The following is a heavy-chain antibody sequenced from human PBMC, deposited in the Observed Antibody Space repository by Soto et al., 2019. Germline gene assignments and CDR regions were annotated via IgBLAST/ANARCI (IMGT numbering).Heavy chain of an antibody. CDR1: GFTFSSYW. V-gene: IGHV3-7*01. Sequence: EVQLVESGGDLVQPGGSLRLSCAASGFTFSSYWMSWVRQAPGKGLEWVANIKRDGSEKYYVDSARGRFTISRDNAKNSLYLQMDSLRAEDTAVYYCARLLGDITVFDIWGQGTMATVSS. CDR3: ARLLGDITVFDI. D-gene: IGHD3-16*01. CDR2: IKRDGSEK. J-gene: IGHJ3*02.